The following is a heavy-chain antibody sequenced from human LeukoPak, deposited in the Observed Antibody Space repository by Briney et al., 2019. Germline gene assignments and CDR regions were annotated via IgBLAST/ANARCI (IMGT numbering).Heavy chain of an antibody. V-gene: IGHV3-74*01. CDR2: INSDGSWT. J-gene: IGHJ4*02. CDR3: VSFYETY. CDR1: GNYW. D-gene: IGHD2-2*01. Sequence: HPGGSLRLSCAASGNYWMHWVRQAPGTGLVWVSHINSDGSWTGYADSVKGRFTISKDNAKNTVYLQMNNLRAEDTAVYYCVSFYETYWGRGTLVTVSS.